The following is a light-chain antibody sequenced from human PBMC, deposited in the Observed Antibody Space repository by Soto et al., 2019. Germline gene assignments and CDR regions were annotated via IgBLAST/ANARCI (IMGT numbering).Light chain of an antibody. CDR2: SND. CDR3: STWGDNLSVV. CDR1: SSNIGKNA. Sequence: QSVLTQPPSVSEAPRQRVTISCSGSSSNIGKNAVNWYQQLPGEAPRLLIYSNDLRPSRVSDRFSGSKSGTSASLAISGLQSEDEADYYCSTWGDNLSVVFGGGTQLTVL. V-gene: IGLV1-36*01. J-gene: IGLJ2*01.